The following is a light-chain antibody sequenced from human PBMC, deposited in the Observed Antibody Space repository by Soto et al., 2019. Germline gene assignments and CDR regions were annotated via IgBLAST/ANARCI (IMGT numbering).Light chain of an antibody. CDR2: EVS. CDR3: SSYAGSSTYG. V-gene: IGLV2-23*02. Sequence: QSVLTQPASVSGSPGQSITISCTGTNSDVGSYNLVSWYQQHPGKAPKLMIYEVSKRPSGFSNRFSGSKSGNTASLTISWLQAADEADYYCSSYAGSSTYGFGTGTKVTV. J-gene: IGLJ1*01. CDR1: NSDVGSYNL.